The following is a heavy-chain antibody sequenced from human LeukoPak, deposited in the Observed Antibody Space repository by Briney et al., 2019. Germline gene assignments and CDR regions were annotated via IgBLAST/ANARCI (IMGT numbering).Heavy chain of an antibody. Sequence: GRSLRLSCAASGFTFNNYAIHWVRQAPGKGLEWVAVITYDGSNKDYADSVKGRFTISRDNSKNTLYLQMNSLRAEDTAVYYCAGDEKQLFDAFDIWGQGTMVTVSS. CDR3: AGDEKQLFDAFDI. CDR1: GFTFNNYA. V-gene: IGHV3-30*04. J-gene: IGHJ3*02. D-gene: IGHD6-6*01. CDR2: ITYDGSNK.